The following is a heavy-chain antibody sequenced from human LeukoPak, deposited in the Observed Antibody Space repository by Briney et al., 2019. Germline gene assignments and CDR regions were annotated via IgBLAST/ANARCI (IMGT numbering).Heavy chain of an antibody. CDR1: GYSFTNYW. CDR2: IYPGDSDT. CDR3: ARSGYSSGWYVGSFDY. J-gene: IGHJ4*02. V-gene: IGHV5-51*01. Sequence: GESLKISCQGSGYSFTNYWIGWVRQMPGKGLEWMGIIYPGDSDTKYSPSFEGQVTISVDKSISTAYLQWSSLKASDTAMYYCARSGYSSGWYVGSFDYWGQGTLVTVSP. D-gene: IGHD6-19*01.